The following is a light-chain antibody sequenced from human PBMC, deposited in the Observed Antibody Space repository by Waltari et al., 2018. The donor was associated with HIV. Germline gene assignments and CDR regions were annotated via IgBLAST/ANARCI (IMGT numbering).Light chain of an antibody. J-gene: IGLJ3*02. CDR2: KDS. CDR3: YSAADNSGL. V-gene: IGLV3-27*01. CDR1: LLAKKY. Sequence: SYELTQPSSVSVSPGQTARITCSGDLLAKKYVRWFQQKPGQAPVLVMYKDSERPSGIPARFSGSSSGTTVSLTIGGAQDDDEADYYCYSAADNSGLFGGGTKLTVL.